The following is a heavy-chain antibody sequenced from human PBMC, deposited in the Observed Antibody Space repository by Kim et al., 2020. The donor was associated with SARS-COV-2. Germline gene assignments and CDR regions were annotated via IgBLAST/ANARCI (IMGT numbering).Heavy chain of an antibody. CDR1: GFTFSNYG. D-gene: IGHD3-10*01. CDR3: AKFLPRAAKAFDY. J-gene: IGHJ4*02. V-gene: IGHV3-23*01. CDR2: ITSTGGKT. Sequence: GGSLRLSCAASGFTFSNYGMGWVRQAPGKGLEWVSTITSTGGKTYYADSVKGRFTVSRDNSENTLYLQMNSLRADDTAIYYCAKFLPRAAKAFDYWGQGVLVTVSS.